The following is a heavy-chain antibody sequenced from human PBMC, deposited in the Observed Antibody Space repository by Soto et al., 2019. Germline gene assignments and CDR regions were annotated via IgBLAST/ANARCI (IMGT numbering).Heavy chain of an antibody. CDR2: IYPGDSDT. J-gene: IGHJ6*02. V-gene: IGHV5-51*01. D-gene: IGHD3-10*01. Sequence: PGESLKISFKGSGYSFTSYLICWVRQMPVKGLEWTGIIYPGDSDTRYSPSFQGQVTISADKSISTAYLQWSSLKASDTAMYYCGRSGHGSGSDYNLHDYYYLGTDVWGQGTMVTVCS. CDR1: GYSFTSYL. CDR3: GRSGHGSGSDYNLHDYYYLGTDV.